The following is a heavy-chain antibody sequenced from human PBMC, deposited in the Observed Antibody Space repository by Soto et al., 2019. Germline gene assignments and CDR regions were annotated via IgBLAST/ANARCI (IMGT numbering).Heavy chain of an antibody. Sequence: GASVKVSCKASGGTFSSYAISWVRQAPGQGLEWMGGIIPIFGTANYAQKFQGRVTITADKSTSTACMELSSLRSEDTAVYYCARGDFWSGYSVRTSGYYYYGMDVWGQGTTVTVSS. J-gene: IGHJ6*02. D-gene: IGHD3-3*01. CDR1: GGTFSSYA. CDR3: ARGDFWSGYSVRTSGYYYYGMDV. CDR2: IIPIFGTA. V-gene: IGHV1-69*06.